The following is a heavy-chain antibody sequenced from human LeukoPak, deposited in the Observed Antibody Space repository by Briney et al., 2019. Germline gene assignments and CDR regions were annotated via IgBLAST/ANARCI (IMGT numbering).Heavy chain of an antibody. Sequence: PGGSLRLSCAASGFTFSSYWMSWVRQAPGKGLEWVANIKQDGSEKYYVDSVKGRFTISRDNAKNSLYLQMNSLRAEDTDVYYCARIGPLWFGELSQHAFDIWGQGTMVTASS. CDR1: GFTFSSYW. CDR2: IKQDGSEK. CDR3: ARIGPLWFGELSQHAFDI. V-gene: IGHV3-7*01. D-gene: IGHD3-10*01. J-gene: IGHJ3*02.